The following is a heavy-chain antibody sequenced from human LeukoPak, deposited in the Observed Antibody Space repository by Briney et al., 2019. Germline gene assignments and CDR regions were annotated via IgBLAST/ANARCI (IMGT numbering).Heavy chain of an antibody. Sequence: GGSLRPACAASGFTPSSYWMTWDSQVQGKWLEWVANIKQDGGEKYYVNSVKGRFTISRDNAKNSLYLEMNSLRVEDTAIYYCARDGRPLDYWGLGTLVTVSS. CDR2: IKQDGGEK. D-gene: IGHD3/OR15-3a*01. CDR3: ARDGRPLDY. V-gene: IGHV3-7*01. CDR1: GFTPSSYW. J-gene: IGHJ4*02.